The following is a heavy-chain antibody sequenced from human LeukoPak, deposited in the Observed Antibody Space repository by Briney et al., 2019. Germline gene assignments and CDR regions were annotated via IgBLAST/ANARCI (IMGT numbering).Heavy chain of an antibody. J-gene: IGHJ6*03. V-gene: IGHV3-23*01. CDR1: GFTFSSYA. CDR2: ISGSGGST. D-gene: IGHD6-13*01. CDR3: ARDDEQQLVYYYYYYMDV. Sequence: GGSLRLSCAASGFTFSSYAMSWVRQAPGKGLEWVSAISGSGGSTYYADSVKGRFTISRDNAKNSLYLQMNSLRAEDTAVYYCARDDEQQLVYYYYYYMDVWGKGTTVTVSS.